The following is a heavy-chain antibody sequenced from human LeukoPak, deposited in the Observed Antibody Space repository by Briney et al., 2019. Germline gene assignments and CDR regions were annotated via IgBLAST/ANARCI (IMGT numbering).Heavy chain of an antibody. D-gene: IGHD3-22*01. CDR1: GFTFDDYG. CDR2: IYSGGST. J-gene: IGHJ4*02. Sequence: GGSLRLSCAASGFTFDDYGMSWVRQAPGKGLEWVSVIYSGGSTYYADSVKGRFTISRDNSKNTLYLQMNSLRAEDTAVYYCASLSITMIVVEDYWGQGTLVTVSS. V-gene: IGHV3-53*01. CDR3: ASLSITMIVVEDY.